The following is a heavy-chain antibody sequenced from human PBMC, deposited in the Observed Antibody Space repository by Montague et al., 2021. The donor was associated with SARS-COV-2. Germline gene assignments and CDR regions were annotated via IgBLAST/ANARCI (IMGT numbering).Heavy chain of an antibody. CDR3: ARGTIVGTSFDY. J-gene: IGHJ4*02. Sequence: SETLSLTCNVSGGSISSYFWNWIRQPPGKGLEWIGYIYYSGSTNYNPSLKSRATISLDTSKNQFSLELSSVTAADTAVYYCARGTIVGTSFDYWGQGTLVTVSS. CDR1: GGSISSYF. D-gene: IGHD1-26*01. CDR2: IYYSGST. V-gene: IGHV4-59*01.